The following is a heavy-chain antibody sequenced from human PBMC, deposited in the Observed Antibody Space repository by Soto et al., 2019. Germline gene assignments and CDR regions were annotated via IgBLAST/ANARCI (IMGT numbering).Heavy chain of an antibody. CDR2: ISGSGGST. V-gene: IGHV3-23*01. D-gene: IGHD4-4*01. J-gene: IGHJ5*02. Sequence: PGGSLRLSCAASGFTFSSYAMSWVRQAPGKGLEWVSAISGSGGSTYYADSVKGRFTISRDNSKNTLYLQMNSLRAEDTAVYYCAKDFTVTTGEDWFDPWGQGTLVTVSS. CDR3: AKDFTVTTGEDWFDP. CDR1: GFTFSSYA.